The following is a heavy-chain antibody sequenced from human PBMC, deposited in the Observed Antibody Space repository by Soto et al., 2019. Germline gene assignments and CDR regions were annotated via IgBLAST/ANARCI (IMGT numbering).Heavy chain of an antibody. CDR2: ISGSGGST. CDR3: AKDTNIDYGGNSVDWFDT. CDR1: GFAFSSYA. J-gene: IGHJ5*02. Sequence: GGSLRLSCAASGFAFSSYAMSWVRQAPGKGLEWVSAISGSGGSTYYADSVKGRFTISRDNSKNTLYLQVNSLRAEDTAVYYCAKDTNIDYGGNSVDWFDTWGQGTLVTVSS. V-gene: IGHV3-23*01. D-gene: IGHD4-17*01.